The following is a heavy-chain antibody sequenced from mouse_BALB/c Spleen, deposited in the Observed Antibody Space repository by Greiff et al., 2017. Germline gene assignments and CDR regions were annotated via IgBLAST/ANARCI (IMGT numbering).Heavy chain of an antibody. D-gene: IGHD2-1*01. V-gene: IGHV1S81*02. Sequence: VQLQQSGAELVKPGASVKLSCKASGYAFTSYFMDWVKQRPGQGLEWIGGINPSSGGTNCNEKFKSKATLTVDKSSNTAYMQLSSLTSEDSAVYYCTRTQDYGRYYYAMDYWGQGTSVTVSS. CDR1: GYAFTSYF. CDR2: INPSSGGT. J-gene: IGHJ4*01. CDR3: TRTQDYGRYYYAMDY.